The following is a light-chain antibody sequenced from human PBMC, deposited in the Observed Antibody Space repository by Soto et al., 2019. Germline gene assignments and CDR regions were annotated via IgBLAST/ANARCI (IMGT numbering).Light chain of an antibody. CDR3: LLCSGTPPFP. CDR2: GAS. Sequence: DIQMTQSPSSLSASVGDRVTMTCRASQTISIYLNWYQKKPGKAPKILIYGASRLRSGVPSRFSADGSGTDFPLPIRSLQPEDFATYYCLLCSGTPPFPFGPGTKADIK. J-gene: IGKJ3*01. CDR1: QTISIY. V-gene: IGKV1-39*01.